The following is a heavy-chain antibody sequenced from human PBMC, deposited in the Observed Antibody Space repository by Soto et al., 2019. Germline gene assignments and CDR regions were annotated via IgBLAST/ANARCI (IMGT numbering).Heavy chain of an antibody. CDR2: ISAYNGNT. CDR1: GYTFTSYG. J-gene: IGHJ4*02. Sequence: QVQLVQSGTEVKKPGASVKVSCKASGYTFTSYGVSWVRQAPGQGLERMGWISAYNGNTNYAQKLQGRVAMTAETSTSTAYMELRSLRSDDTAVYYCVRAAREAVVRGAFNYWGQGTLVTVSS. V-gene: IGHV1-18*01. CDR3: VRAAREAVVRGAFNY. D-gene: IGHD3-10*01.